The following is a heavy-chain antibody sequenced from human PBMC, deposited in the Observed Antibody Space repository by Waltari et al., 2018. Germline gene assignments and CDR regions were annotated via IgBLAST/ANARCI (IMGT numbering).Heavy chain of an antibody. D-gene: IGHD3-16*01. V-gene: IGHV5-51*01. J-gene: IGHJ5*02. CDR2: IFPGDSDT. CDR1: GYSFTSSW. Sequence: EAQLVQSAAEVKQPGESLRISCKASGYSFTSSWIGWVRQTPGKGLEWMAKIFPGDSDTKYSPSFQGQISLSVDKSINTAYLQWNSLQASDTGMYYCASMGVGGNWLDPWGQGTLVTVSS. CDR3: ASMGVGGNWLDP.